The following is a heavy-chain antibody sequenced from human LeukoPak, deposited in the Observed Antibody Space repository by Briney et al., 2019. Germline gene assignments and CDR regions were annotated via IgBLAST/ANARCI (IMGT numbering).Heavy chain of an antibody. V-gene: IGHV3-30*02. D-gene: IGHD6-25*01. J-gene: IGHJ3*02. CDR3: ARRSAAKDAFDI. CDR2: IRYDGSNK. Sequence: GGSLRLSCAASGFTFISYGMHWVRQAPGKGLEWVTFIRYDGSNKYYADSVKGRFIISRDNSKNTLYLQMNSLRAEDTAVYYCARRSAAKDAFDIWGQGTMVTVSS. CDR1: GFTFISYG.